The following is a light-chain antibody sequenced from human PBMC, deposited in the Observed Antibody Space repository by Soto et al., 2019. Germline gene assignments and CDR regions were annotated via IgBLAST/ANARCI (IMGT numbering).Light chain of an antibody. J-gene: IGKJ2*01. CDR1: QSVRSN. V-gene: IGKV3-15*01. CDR2: GAS. Sequence: EIVMTQSPATLSVSPGESATLSCRASQSVRSNLAWYQQKPGQAPRLLIYGASTRATGIPARFSGSGSGTEYTLTISSLQPDDFATYYCQQYNSYSGYTFGQGTKLEIK. CDR3: QQYNSYSGYT.